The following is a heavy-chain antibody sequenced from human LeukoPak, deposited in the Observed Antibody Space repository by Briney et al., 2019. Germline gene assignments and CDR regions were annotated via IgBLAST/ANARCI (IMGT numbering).Heavy chain of an antibody. Sequence: GGSLRLSCAVSGFTFSNYAMSWVRQTPARGLEWVSSINEVGDDTNYVDSVRCRFTVSRDNSKNTLYLQLNSLRAEDTALYYCSKRGPNTGWHFFDHWGPGTLVTVS. J-gene: IGHJ5*02. D-gene: IGHD6-19*01. V-gene: IGHV3-23*01. CDR3: SKRGPNTGWHFFDH. CDR1: GFTFSNYA. CDR2: INEVGDDT.